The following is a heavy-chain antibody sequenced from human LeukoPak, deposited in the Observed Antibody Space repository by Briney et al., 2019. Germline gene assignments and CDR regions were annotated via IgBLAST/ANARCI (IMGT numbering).Heavy chain of an antibody. CDR1: GFTVSSNY. J-gene: IGHJ4*02. D-gene: IGHD6-19*01. CDR2: IYSGGRT. CDR3: AKAAEEDSSGWYIGY. V-gene: IGHV3-53*01. Sequence: GGSLRLSCAASGFTVSSNYMSWVRRAPGKGLEWVSVIYSGGRTYYADSVKGRFTLSRHNSKNTLYLQMNSLRAEDTAVYYCAKAAEEDSSGWYIGYWGQGTLVTVSS.